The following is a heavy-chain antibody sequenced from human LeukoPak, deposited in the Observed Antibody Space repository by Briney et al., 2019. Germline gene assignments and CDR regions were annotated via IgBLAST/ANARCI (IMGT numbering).Heavy chain of an antibody. J-gene: IGHJ4*02. V-gene: IGHV3-11*01. CDR3: AREDYYGSGTYFDY. CDR1: GFTFSDYY. Sequence: GGSLRLSCAASGFTFSDYYMSWIRQAPGKGLEWASYISSSGSTIYYADSVKGRFTISRDNAKNSLYLQMNSLRAEDTAVYYCAREDYYGSGTYFDYWGQGTLVTVSS. CDR2: ISSSGSTI. D-gene: IGHD3-10*01.